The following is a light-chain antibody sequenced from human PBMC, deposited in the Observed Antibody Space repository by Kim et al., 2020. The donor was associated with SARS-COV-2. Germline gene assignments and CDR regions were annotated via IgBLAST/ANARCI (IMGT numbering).Light chain of an antibody. CDR2: YDS. V-gene: IGLV3-21*04. CDR1: NIGSKG. J-gene: IGLJ3*02. Sequence: SYELTQPPSVSVAPGKTARITCGGNNIGSKGVHWYQQKPGQAPVVVIYYDSDRPSGIPERFSGSNSGNTATLTISRVEAGDEADYYCQVWDSSSDHRVFGGGTQLTVL. CDR3: QVWDSSSDHRV.